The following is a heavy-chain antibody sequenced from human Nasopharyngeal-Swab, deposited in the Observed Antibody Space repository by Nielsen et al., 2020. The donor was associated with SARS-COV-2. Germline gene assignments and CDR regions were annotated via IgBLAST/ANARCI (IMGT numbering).Heavy chain of an antibody. CDR2: IWYDGSNK. CDR1: GFTFSSYG. D-gene: IGHD3-10*01. Sequence: GESLKISCAASGFTFSSYGMHWVRQAPGKGLEWVAVIWYDGSNKYYADSVKGRFTISRDNSKNTVYLQVNSLRTEDTAVYYCARGYYFPSGSPRDYYYMDVWGKGTTVTVSS. CDR3: ARGYYFPSGSPRDYYYMDV. V-gene: IGHV3-33*01. J-gene: IGHJ6*03.